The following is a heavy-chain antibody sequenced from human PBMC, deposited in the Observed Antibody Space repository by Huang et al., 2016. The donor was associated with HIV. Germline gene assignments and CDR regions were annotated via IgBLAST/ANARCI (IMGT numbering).Heavy chain of an antibody. J-gene: IGHJ3*02. CDR2: ITAGSSFR. CDR1: GFLFSSVS. V-gene: IGHV3-21*06. Sequence: EVELVESGGGLVKPGGSLRLSCEAAGFLFSSVSMSWVRQVPGKVLEGVSSITAGSSFRNYADSLKGRFTVSRDNGKNSLYLQIDNLRAEDTAISYCARLGYHNDGRGFSNAFDIWGPGTVVTVFS. D-gene: IGHD3-22*01. CDR3: ARLGYHNDGRGFSNAFDI.